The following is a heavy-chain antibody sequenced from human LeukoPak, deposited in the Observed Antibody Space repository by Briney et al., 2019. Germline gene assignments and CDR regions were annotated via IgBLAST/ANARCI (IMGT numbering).Heavy chain of an antibody. CDR3: ARRAGAYSHPYDY. CDR1: GFTFNSYA. CDR2: ISGSGDST. Sequence: PGGSLRLSCAASGFTFNSYAMTWVRQAPAKGLEWVSAISGSGDSTYYSDSVKGRFTISRDHSKNTLYLQMNSLRAEDTAVYYCARRAGAYSHPYDYWGQGTLVTVSS. V-gene: IGHV3-23*01. J-gene: IGHJ4*02. D-gene: IGHD4/OR15-4a*01.